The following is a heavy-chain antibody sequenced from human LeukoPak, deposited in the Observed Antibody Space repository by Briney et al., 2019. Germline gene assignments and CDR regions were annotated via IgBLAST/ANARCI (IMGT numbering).Heavy chain of an antibody. CDR1: GGTFTSYA. J-gene: IGHJ4*02. CDR3: ARDPGYRSSWYYFDY. V-gene: IGHV1-69*13. D-gene: IGHD6-13*01. Sequence: SVKVSCKDSGGTFTSYAISWVRQAPGQGREWMGGIIPIFGTANYAQTFQGRVTITADESTSTAYMELSSLRSEDTAVYYCARDPGYRSSWYYFDYWGQGTLVTVSS. CDR2: IIPIFGTA.